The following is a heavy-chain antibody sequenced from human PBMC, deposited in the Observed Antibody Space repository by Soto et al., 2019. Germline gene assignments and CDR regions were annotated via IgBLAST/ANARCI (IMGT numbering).Heavy chain of an antibody. V-gene: IGHV4-31*03. CDR2: IYYSGST. Sequence: TSETLSLTCTVSGGSISSGGYYWSWIRQHPGKGLEWIGYIYYSGSTYYNPSLKSRVTISVDTSKNQFSLKLSSVTAADTAVYYCASGTIDDGFDIWGQGTMVTVSS. CDR3: ASGTIDDGFDI. D-gene: IGHD2-8*01. J-gene: IGHJ3*02. CDR1: GGSISSGGYY.